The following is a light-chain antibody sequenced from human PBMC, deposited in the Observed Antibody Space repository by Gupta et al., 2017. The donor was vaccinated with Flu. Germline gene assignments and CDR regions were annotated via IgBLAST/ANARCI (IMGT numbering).Light chain of an antibody. J-gene: IGLJ3*02. Sequence: QSALTQPASVSGSPGQSITISCTGTSSDVGGYNYVSWYQPHPGKAPKLMIYEVTDRPSGVSKRFSGSKSGNTASLTISGRHAEDEADYFCASYTTTSSWVFGGGTKLTVL. CDR1: SSDVGGYNY. V-gene: IGLV2-14*01. CDR2: EVT. CDR3: ASYTTTSSWV.